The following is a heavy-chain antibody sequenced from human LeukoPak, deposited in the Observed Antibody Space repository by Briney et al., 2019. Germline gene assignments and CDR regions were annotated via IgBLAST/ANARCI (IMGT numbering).Heavy chain of an antibody. V-gene: IGHV4-4*07. J-gene: IGHJ4*02. CDR2: IYTSGGT. CDR3: GRGSYFRGNADY. CDR1: GGSISSYY. D-gene: IGHD1-26*01. Sequence: PSETLSLTCTVSGGSISSYYWSWIRQPAGKGLEWIGRIYTSGGTNYNPSLKSRVTMSVDTSKNQFSLKLSSVTAADTAVYYCGRGSYFRGNADYWGQGTLVTVSS.